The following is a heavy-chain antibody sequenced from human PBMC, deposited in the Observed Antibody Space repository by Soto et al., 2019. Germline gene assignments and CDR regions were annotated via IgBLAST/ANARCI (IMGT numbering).Heavy chain of an antibody. J-gene: IGHJ4*02. CDR3: ARGGLVSPADLVY. D-gene: IGHD2-15*01. Sequence: ASVKVSCKASGYTFTGYYMHWVRQAPGQGLEWMGWINPNSGGTNYAQKFQGRVTMTRDTSISKAYMELSRLRSDDTAVYYCARGGLVSPADLVYWGKGTLVTVSS. CDR1: GYTFTGYY. V-gene: IGHV1-2*02. CDR2: INPNSGGT.